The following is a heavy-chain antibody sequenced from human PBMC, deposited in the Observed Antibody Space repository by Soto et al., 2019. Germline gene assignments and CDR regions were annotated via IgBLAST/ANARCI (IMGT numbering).Heavy chain of an antibody. D-gene: IGHD2-2*01. J-gene: IGHJ6*02. V-gene: IGHV4-39*01. CDR3: ARLPFYCSGTSCYGFYYYAVDV. Sequence: SETLSLTCTVSGGSISSSNYYWVWIRQPPGKGLEWLGKIYYGGSPYNNPSLKSRLTISVDTSRNQLSLNLGSVTAADTAVYYCARLPFYCSGTSCYGFYYYAVDVWGQGTTVTVSS. CDR2: IYYGGSP. CDR1: GGSISSSNYY.